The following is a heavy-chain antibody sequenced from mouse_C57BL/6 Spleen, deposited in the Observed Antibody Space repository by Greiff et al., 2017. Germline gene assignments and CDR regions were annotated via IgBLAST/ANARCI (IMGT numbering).Heavy chain of an antibody. D-gene: IGHD1-1*01. Sequence: VKLMESGPGILQPSQTLSLTCSFSGFSLSTIGMGVGWIRQPSGKGLEWLAHIWWDDDKYFNPALKSRLTISKDTSKKQVFLKIAHVDTANTTTYCCTRMRLLRSFAYWGQGTLVTVSA. CDR3: TRMRLLRSFAY. CDR1: GFSLSTIGMG. CDR2: IWWDDDK. V-gene: IGHV8-8*01. J-gene: IGHJ3*01.